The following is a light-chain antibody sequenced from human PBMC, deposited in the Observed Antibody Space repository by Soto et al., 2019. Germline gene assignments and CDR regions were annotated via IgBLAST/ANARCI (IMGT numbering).Light chain of an antibody. V-gene: IGKV3-15*01. CDR3: QQYNTWIT. Sequence: EIVMTQSPATLSVSPGERATLSCRASQSVSSNLAWYQQKPGKAPRLLIYAASTRATGIPARLSASGSETEFTLTVRSLQSEDFAVYYCQQYNTWITFGQGTRLEIK. J-gene: IGKJ5*01. CDR1: QSVSSN. CDR2: AAS.